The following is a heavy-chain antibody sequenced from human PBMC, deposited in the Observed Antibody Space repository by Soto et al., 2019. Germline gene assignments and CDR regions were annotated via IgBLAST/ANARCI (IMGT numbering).Heavy chain of an antibody. V-gene: IGHV3-11*01. Sequence: QVQLVEAGGGLVKPGGSLRLSCAASGFTFSDYYMSWIRQAPGTGLEWVSYISSSGSTIYYADSGKGRFTISRDNAKNLLYLQMNSLRAEDTAVYYWASTEELDDYGDSRGDWCDTWGQGTLVSVSS. CDR3: ASTEELDDYGDSRGDWCDT. CDR1: GFTFSDYY. J-gene: IGHJ5*02. D-gene: IGHD4-17*01. CDR2: ISSSGSTI.